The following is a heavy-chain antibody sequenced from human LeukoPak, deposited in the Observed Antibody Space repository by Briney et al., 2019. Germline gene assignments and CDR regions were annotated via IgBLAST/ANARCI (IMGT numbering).Heavy chain of an antibody. Sequence: SETLSLTCTVSGGYISSYYWSWIRQPAGKGLEWIGRIYTSGSTNYNPSLKSRVTMSVDTSKNQFSLKLSSVTAADTAVYYCARVGSIAVAGTLHYYFDYWGQGTLVTVSS. J-gene: IGHJ4*02. V-gene: IGHV4-4*07. CDR3: ARVGSIAVAGTLHYYFDY. CDR1: GGYISSYY. CDR2: IYTSGST. D-gene: IGHD6-19*01.